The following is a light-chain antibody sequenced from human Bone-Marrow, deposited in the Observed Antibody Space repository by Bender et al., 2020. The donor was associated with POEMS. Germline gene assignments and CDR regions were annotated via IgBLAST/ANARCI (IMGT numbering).Light chain of an antibody. CDR1: TSDVGRYDY. CDR2: EGS. CDR3: CAYAGTTTWV. J-gene: IGLJ3*02. V-gene: IGLV2-23*01. Sequence: QSALTQPASVSGSPGQSITLSCTGTTSDVGRYDYVSWYQQHPGKAPKLLIYEGSRRPSGVPDRFSGSRAGNTASLTISGLQAEDEAHYYCCAYAGTTTWVFGGGTKLTVL.